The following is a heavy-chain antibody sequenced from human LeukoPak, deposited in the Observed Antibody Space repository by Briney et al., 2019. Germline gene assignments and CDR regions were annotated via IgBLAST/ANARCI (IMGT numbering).Heavy chain of an antibody. CDR1: GFTFSSYA. J-gene: IGHJ1*01. Sequence: GGSLRLSCAASGFTFSSYAMSWVRQAPGKGLEWVSAISGSGGSTYYADSVKGRFTTSRDNSKNTLYLQMNSLRAEDTAVYYCAKGGGYSYGYVSFQHWGQGTLVTVSS. V-gene: IGHV3-23*01. CDR3: AKGGGYSYGYVSFQH. CDR2: ISGSGGST. D-gene: IGHD5-18*01.